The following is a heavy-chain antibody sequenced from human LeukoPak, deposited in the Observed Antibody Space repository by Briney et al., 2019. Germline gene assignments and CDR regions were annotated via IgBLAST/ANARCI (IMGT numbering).Heavy chain of an antibody. D-gene: IGHD6-19*01. J-gene: IGHJ4*02. CDR2: ISGSGGST. CDR1: GFTFSNAW. CDR3: ARDSLPMAVTGPFDH. Sequence: GGSLRLSCAASGFTFSNAWMSWVRQAPGKGLEWVSAISGSGGSTYYADSVKGRFTISRDNSKNTVYLQVNSLRAKDTAVYYCARDSLPMAVTGPFDHWGQGALVTVSS. V-gene: IGHV3-23*01.